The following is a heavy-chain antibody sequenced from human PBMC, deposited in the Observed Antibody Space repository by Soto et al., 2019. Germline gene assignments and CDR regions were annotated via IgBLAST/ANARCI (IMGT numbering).Heavy chain of an antibody. CDR2: ISYDGSNK. J-gene: IGHJ6*02. CDR3: ARPAAPQQLVRHYYYGMDV. V-gene: IGHV3-30-3*01. CDR1: GFTFSSYA. Sequence: GGSLRLSCAASGFTFSSYAMHWVRQAQGKGLEWVAVISYDGSNKYYADSVKGRFTISRDNSKNTLYLQMNSLRAEDTAVYYCARPAAPQQLVRHYYYGMDVWGQGPTVTVSS. D-gene: IGHD6-13*01.